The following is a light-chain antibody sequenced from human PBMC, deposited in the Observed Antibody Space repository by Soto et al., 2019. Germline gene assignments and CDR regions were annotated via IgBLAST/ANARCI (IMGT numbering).Light chain of an antibody. V-gene: IGKV3-20*01. CDR2: STS. CDR3: QQYDKSSWT. Sequence: EIVLTQAPGTLSLSPGEGATLSCRASQSVNSNYLAWFQQKPGQAPRLLIYSTSNRATGIPVRFSGSGSGPYFTLTSSRLEPEAFVVYYCQQYDKSSWTFGQGTKVEIK. J-gene: IGKJ1*01. CDR1: QSVNSNY.